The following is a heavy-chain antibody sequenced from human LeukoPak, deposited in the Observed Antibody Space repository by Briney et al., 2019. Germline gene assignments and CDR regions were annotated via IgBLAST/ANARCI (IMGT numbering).Heavy chain of an antibody. D-gene: IGHD1-7*01. J-gene: IGHJ6*03. CDR2: INPNSGGT. V-gene: IGHV1-2*02. CDR3: ACSSGTGTTRNYYYYMDV. CDR1: GYTFTGYY. Sequence: ASVKVSCKASGYTFTGYYFHWVRQAPGQGLEWLRWINPNSGGTNYAQKFQGRVTMTWDTSITTAYMELRGLRSDDTAVYYCACSSGTGTTRNYYYYMDVWGKGATVTVSS.